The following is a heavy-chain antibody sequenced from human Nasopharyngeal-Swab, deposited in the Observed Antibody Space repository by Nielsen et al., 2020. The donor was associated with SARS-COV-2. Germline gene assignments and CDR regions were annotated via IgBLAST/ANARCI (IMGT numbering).Heavy chain of an antibody. Sequence: GESLKISCAASGFTFSSYSMPWVRQAPGQGLKWVSSIGNINIYISYPASLRGRFTVSRDNAKNALYLQMKSLTAEDTAVYYWARVNSYYGLDVWGQGTTVIVSS. CDR1: GFTFSSYS. CDR2: IGNINIYI. D-gene: IGHD4-11*01. V-gene: IGHV3-21*01. CDR3: ARVNSYYGLDV. J-gene: IGHJ6*02.